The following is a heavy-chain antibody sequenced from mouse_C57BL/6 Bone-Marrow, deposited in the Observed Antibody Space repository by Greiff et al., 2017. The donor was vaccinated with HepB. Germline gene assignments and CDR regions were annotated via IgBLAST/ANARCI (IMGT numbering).Heavy chain of an antibody. CDR2: ISYDGSN. V-gene: IGHV3-6*01. J-gene: IGHJ2*01. D-gene: IGHD1-1*01. CDR1: GYSITSGYY. Sequence: EVKLMESGPGLVKPSQSLSLTCSVTGYSITSGYYWNWIRQFPGNKLEWMGYISYDGSNNYNPSLKNRISITRDTSKNQFFLKLNSVTTEDTATYYWSRGLRGGFDYWGQGTTLTVSS. CDR3: SRGLRGGFDY.